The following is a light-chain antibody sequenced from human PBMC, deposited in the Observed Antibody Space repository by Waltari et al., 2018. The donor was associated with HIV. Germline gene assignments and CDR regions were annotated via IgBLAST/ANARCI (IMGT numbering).Light chain of an antibody. CDR1: QCISSY. CDR2: AAS. CDR3: QPSFS. V-gene: IGKV1-39*01. J-gene: IGKJ4*01. Sequence: DIQMNQPPSSLSASVGDRVTITCRASQCISSYLNWYQQKPGKAPKLLIYAASSLQSGVPSRFSGSGSGTDFTLTISSLQPEDFATYYCQPSFSFCGGTKVEIK.